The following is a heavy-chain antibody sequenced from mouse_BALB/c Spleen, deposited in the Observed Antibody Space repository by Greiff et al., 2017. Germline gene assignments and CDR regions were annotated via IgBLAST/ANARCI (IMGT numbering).Heavy chain of an antibody. D-gene: IGHD2-10*02. CDR1: GFTFTDYY. CDR3: ARRYGNYFDY. V-gene: IGHV7-3*02. Sequence: EVKLVESGGGLVQPGGSLRLSCATSGFTFTDYYMSWVRQPPGKALEWLGFIRNKANGYTTEYSASVKGRFTISRDNSQSILYLQMNTLRAEDSATYYCARRYGNYFDYWGQGTTLTVSS. J-gene: IGHJ2*01. CDR2: IRNKANGYTT.